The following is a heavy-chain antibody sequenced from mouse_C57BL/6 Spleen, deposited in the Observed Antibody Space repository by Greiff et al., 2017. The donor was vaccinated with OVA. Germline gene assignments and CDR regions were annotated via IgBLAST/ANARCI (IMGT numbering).Heavy chain of an antibody. V-gene: IGHV14-1*01. CDR3: TPYYYGSSLAY. D-gene: IGHD1-1*01. CDR1: GFNIKDYY. J-gene: IGHJ3*01. CDR2: IDPEDGDT. Sequence: EVQLQQSGAELVRPGASVKLSCTASGFNIKDYYMHWVKQRPEQGLEWIGRIDPEDGDTEYAPKFQGKATMTADTSSNTAYLQLSSLTSEDTAVYYCTPYYYGSSLAYWGQGTLVTVSA.